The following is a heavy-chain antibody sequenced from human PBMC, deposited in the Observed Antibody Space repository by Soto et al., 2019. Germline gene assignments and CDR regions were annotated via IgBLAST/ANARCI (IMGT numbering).Heavy chain of an antibody. CDR3: ARDVVAATLSPNFDY. J-gene: IGHJ4*02. Sequence: QVQLVESGGGVVQPGRSLRLSCAASGFTFSSYAMHWVRQAPGKGLEWVAVISYDGSNKYYADSVKGRFTISRDNSKNTLYLQLNSLRAEDTAVYYCARDVVAATLSPNFDYWGQGTLVTVSS. CDR1: GFTFSSYA. D-gene: IGHD2-15*01. V-gene: IGHV3-30-3*01. CDR2: ISYDGSNK.